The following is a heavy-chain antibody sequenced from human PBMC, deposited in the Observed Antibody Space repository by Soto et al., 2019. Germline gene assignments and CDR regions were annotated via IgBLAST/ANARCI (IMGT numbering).Heavy chain of an antibody. D-gene: IGHD4-17*01. J-gene: IGHJ3*02. Sequence: GGSLRLSCVASGFTFSPYAMSWVRQAPGKGLEWVSALTPSGGETYYADSVKGRFTISRDNSMNALYLQMNSLRIEDTAVYYCAHPRGYGVFDAYDIWGQGTMVTVSS. CDR2: LTPSGGET. V-gene: IGHV3-23*01. CDR3: AHPRGYGVFDAYDI. CDR1: GFTFSPYA.